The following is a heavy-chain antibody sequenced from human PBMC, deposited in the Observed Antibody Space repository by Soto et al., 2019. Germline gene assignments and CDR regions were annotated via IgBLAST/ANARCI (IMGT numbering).Heavy chain of an antibody. CDR1: GGSISSSNW. J-gene: IGHJ4*02. V-gene: IGHV4-4*02. CDR3: ARPTYYYDSSGPPAY. Sequence: ETLSLTCAVSGGSISSSNWWSWVRQPPGKGLEWIGEIYHSGSTNYNPSLKSRVTISVDKSKNQFSLKLSSVTAEDTAVYYCARPTYYYDSSGPPAYWGQGTLVTVSS. CDR2: IYHSGST. D-gene: IGHD3-22*01.